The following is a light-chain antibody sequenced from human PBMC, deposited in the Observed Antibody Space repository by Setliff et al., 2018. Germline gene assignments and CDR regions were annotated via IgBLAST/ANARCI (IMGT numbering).Light chain of an antibody. CDR1: SSDVGAYNY. V-gene: IGLV2-14*01. J-gene: IGLJ3*02. CDR3: FSYTTSTAWV. Sequence: QSALAQPASVSGSPGQSITISCTGTSSDVGAYNYVSWYQQHPGKAPKVMIYDVSNRPSGVSNRFSGSKSGNTASLTISGLQADDEADYYCFSYTTSTAWVFGGGTKATVL. CDR2: DVS.